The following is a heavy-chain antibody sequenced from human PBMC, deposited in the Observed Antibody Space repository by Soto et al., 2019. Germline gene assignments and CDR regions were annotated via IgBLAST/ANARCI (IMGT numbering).Heavy chain of an antibody. CDR1: GGSLSSYY. D-gene: IGHD5-12*01. CDR2: IYHSGST. V-gene: IGHV4-59*04. Sequence: SDTLSLTCTVSGGSLSSYYWSWIRQPPGKGLEWIGYIYHSGSTYYNPSLKSRVTISVDRSKNQFSLKLSSVTAADTAVYYCAAGGGLPRYYWGQGTLVNVSS. J-gene: IGHJ4*02. CDR3: AAGGGLPRYY.